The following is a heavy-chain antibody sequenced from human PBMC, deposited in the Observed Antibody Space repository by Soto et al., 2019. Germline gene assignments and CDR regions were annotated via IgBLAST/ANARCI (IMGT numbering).Heavy chain of an antibody. D-gene: IGHD5-18*01. J-gene: IGHJ4*02. CDR3: ARKRGYSYCFFDY. CDR1: GGSFSGYY. V-gene: IGHV4-34*01. CDR2: INHSGST. Sequence: PETLCLTCAVYGGSFSGYYWSWIRQPPGKGLEWIGEINHSGSTNYNPSLKSRVTISVDTSKNQFSLKLSSVTAADTAVYYCARKRGYSYCFFDYWGQGTLVT.